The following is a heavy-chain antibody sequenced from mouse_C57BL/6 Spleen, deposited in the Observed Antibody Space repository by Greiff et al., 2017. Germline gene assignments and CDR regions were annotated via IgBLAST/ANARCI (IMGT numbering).Heavy chain of an antibody. Sequence: VQLQQSGAELVRPGASVTLSCKASGYTFTDYEMHWVKQTPVHGLEWIGAIDPETGGTAYNQKFKGKAILTADKSSSTAYMELRSLTSEDSAVYYCTRGTAQATYFDVWGTGTTVTVSS. V-gene: IGHV1-15*01. D-gene: IGHD3-2*02. CDR1: GYTFTDYE. J-gene: IGHJ1*03. CDR3: TRGTAQATYFDV. CDR2: IDPETGGT.